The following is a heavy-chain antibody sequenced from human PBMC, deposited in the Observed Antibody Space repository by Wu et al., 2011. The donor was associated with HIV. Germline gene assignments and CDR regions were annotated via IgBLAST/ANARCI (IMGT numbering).Heavy chain of an antibody. J-gene: IGHJ4*02. CDR2: ISAYNGNT. D-gene: IGHD5-12*01. CDR1: GYTFITYG. V-gene: IGHV1-18*01. CDR3: ARDPPGYPYFFDY. Sequence: QVQLVQSGAEVKKPGASVKVSCKASGYTFITYGITWVRQAPGQGLEWMGWISAYNGNTNYAQNFQGRVTVTTDTSTSTAYMELRSLRSDDTAVYFCARDPPGYPYFFDYWGQGTLVTVSS.